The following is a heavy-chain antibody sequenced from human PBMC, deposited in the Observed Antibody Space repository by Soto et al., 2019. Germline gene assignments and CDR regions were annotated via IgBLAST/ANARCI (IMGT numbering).Heavy chain of an antibody. V-gene: IGHV3-21*01. CDR3: ARDKLLLWFGELLSERSDYYYGMDV. Sequence: GGSLRLSCAASGFSFSSDSMGWVRQAPGKGLEWVSSISSSSSYIYYADSVKGRFTISRDNAKNSLYLQMNSLRAEDTAVYYCARDKLLLWFGELLSERSDYYYGMDVWGQGTTVTVSS. J-gene: IGHJ6*02. D-gene: IGHD3-10*01. CDR1: GFSFSSDS. CDR2: ISSSSSYI.